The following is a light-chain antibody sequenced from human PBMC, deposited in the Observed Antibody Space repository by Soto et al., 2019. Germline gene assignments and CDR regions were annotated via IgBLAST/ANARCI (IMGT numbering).Light chain of an antibody. CDR3: QQYSDHWT. CDR2: KAS. V-gene: IGKV1-5*03. Sequence: IHLTQSPSTLSASVGDRVTITCRASRSIINWLAWYQQKSGKGPKLLIYKASNLQTGVPSRFSGSGYGTEFTLTISSLQPDDVATYYCQQYSDHWTFGQGTKVDIK. J-gene: IGKJ1*01. CDR1: RSIINW.